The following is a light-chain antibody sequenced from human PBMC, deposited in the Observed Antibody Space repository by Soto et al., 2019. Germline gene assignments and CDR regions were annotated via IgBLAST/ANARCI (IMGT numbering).Light chain of an antibody. Sequence: QSALTQPASVSGSPGQSITISCTGTSSNIGGYNYVSWYQQHPGKAPKLIIFEVSSRPSGVPDRFSGSKSGTSASLAITGLQAEDEADYYCQSYDSSLSGPYVFGTGTKLTVL. CDR1: SSNIGGYNY. V-gene: IGLV2-14*01. CDR3: QSYDSSLSGPYV. J-gene: IGLJ1*01. CDR2: EVS.